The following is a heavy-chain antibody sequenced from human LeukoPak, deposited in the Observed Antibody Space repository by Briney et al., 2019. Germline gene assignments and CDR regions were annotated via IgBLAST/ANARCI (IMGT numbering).Heavy chain of an antibody. CDR3: TRVQAGRSGLMDV. CDR1: GFILSDYW. V-gene: IGHV3-74*03. J-gene: IGHJ6*02. CDR2: IGPDGSGT. Sequence: GGSLRLSCAVSGFILSDYWMHWVRQAPGKGLVWVSRIGPDGSGTTYADSVKGRFTISRDKSKNTVNLQMNSLRDEDAAVYYCTRVQAGRSGLMDVWGRGTTVTVSS. D-gene: IGHD2-8*02.